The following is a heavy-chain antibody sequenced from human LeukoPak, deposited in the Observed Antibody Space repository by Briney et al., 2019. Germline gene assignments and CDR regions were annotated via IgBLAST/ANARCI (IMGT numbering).Heavy chain of an antibody. CDR3: AKDINSYGSGSYYYYYGMDV. J-gene: IGHJ6*02. D-gene: IGHD3-10*01. CDR1: GFTFDDYA. CDR2: ISWNSGSI. V-gene: IGHV3-9*01. Sequence: GGSLRLSCAASGFTFDDYAMHWVRQAPGKGLEWVSGISWNSGSIGYADSVKGRFTISRDNAKNSLYLQMNSLRAEDTASYYCAKDINSYGSGSYYYYYGMDVWGQGTTVTVSS.